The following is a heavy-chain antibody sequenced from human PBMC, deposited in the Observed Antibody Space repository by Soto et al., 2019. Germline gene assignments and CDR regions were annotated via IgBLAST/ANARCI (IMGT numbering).Heavy chain of an antibody. Sequence: EVQLVESGGGLVRPGGSLRLSCAASGFTFSYYWMHWVRQAPGKGLVWVSRIHSDGSSTTYADFVKGRFIISRDNARNTVDLQMNSVRVGDTAVYYAARWDRGAFVLWGLGTVFTVSS. CDR1: GFTFSYYW. CDR2: IHSDGSST. CDR3: ARWDRGAFVL. D-gene: IGHD1-26*01. J-gene: IGHJ3*01. V-gene: IGHV3-74*01.